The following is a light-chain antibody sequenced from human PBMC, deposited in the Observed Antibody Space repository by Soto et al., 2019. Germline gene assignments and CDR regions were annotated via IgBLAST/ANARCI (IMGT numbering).Light chain of an antibody. CDR2: GAS. Sequence: EIVLTQSPGTLSLSPGERATLSCRASQSVSNNYLAWYQQKPGQAPRLLIYGASSRATGIPYRFSGSGSGTDFALTISRLEPEDFAVYHCQQYGGSPWTFGQGTKVEIK. V-gene: IGKV3-20*01. CDR1: QSVSNNY. CDR3: QQYGGSPWT. J-gene: IGKJ1*01.